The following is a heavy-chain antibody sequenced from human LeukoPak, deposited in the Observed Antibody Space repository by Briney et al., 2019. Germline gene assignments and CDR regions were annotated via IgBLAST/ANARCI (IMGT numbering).Heavy chain of an antibody. Sequence: ESLKISCKGSGYSFTSYWIGWVRQMPGKGLEWMGIIYPGDSDTRYSPSFQGQVTISADKSISTAYLQWSSLKASDTAMYYCARQGSLRDGYNHIDYWGQGTLVTVSS. CDR3: ARQGSLRDGYNHIDY. CDR1: GYSFTSYW. D-gene: IGHD5-24*01. CDR2: IYPGDSDT. J-gene: IGHJ4*02. V-gene: IGHV5-51*01.